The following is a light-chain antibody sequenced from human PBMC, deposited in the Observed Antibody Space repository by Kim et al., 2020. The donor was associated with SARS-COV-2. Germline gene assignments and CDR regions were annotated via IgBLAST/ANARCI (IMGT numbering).Light chain of an antibody. CDR2: WAS. V-gene: IGKV4-1*01. J-gene: IGKJ2*03. CDR1: QTVLYNSNNKNY. Sequence: DIVMTQSPDSLAVSLGERATLNCKSSQTVLYNSNNKNYLAWYQQKPGQAPKLLIYWASIRESGVSDRFSGSGSETDFTLTISSLQAEDVAVYYCQQAYSTPPSFGQGTKLEIK. CDR3: QQAYSTPPS.